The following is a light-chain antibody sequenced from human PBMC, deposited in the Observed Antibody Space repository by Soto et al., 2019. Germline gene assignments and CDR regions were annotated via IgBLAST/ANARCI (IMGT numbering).Light chain of an antibody. CDR1: QSISSW. CDR3: QQYHSYPWT. Sequence: DIQMTQSPSTLSASVGDRVTITCRASQSISSWLAWYQQKPGKAPKLLIYDASSLESGVPSRFSGSGSGTEFTLTITSLQPDDFATYYCQQYHSYPWTFGQGTKVEIK. CDR2: DAS. J-gene: IGKJ1*01. V-gene: IGKV1-5*01.